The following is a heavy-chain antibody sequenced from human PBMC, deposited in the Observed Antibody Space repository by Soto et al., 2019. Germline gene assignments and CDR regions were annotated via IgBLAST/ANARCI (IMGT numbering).Heavy chain of an antibody. J-gene: IGHJ1*01. CDR1: RDCISSGGYY. CDR2: IYYSGST. Sequence: PSGTMDLTCTVSRDCISSGGYYWRWIRQHPGKGLEWIGYIYYSGSTYYNPSLKSRVTISVDTSKNQFSLKLSSVTAADTAVYYCARDLGYDSSGFQHWGQGTLVTGSS. CDR3: ARDLGYDSSGFQH. D-gene: IGHD3-22*01. V-gene: IGHV4-31*03.